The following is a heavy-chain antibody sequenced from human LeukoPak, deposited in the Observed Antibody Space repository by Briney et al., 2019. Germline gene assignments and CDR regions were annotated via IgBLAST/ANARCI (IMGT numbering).Heavy chain of an antibody. J-gene: IGHJ4*02. CDR2: INHSGST. V-gene: IGHV4-34*01. CDR1: GGSFSGYY. Sequence: SETLSLTCAVYGGSFSGYYWSWIRQPPGKGLEWIGEINHSGSTNYNPSLKSRVTIPVDTSKNQFSLKLSSVTAADTAVYYCARVYRLRFLERWGQGTLVTVSS. CDR3: ARVYRLRFLER. D-gene: IGHD3-3*01.